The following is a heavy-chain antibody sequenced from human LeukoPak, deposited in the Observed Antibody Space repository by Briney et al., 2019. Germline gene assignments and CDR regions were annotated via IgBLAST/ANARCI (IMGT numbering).Heavy chain of an antibody. D-gene: IGHD3-3*01. CDR1: GFTFSIYA. Sequence: GGSLRLSCAASGFTFSIYAMNWVRQAPGKGLEWVSSISANGGETHYADSVKGRFTISRDNSKNTLYLQINNPRVEDTAVYYCAKRYYDFPLDYWGQGTLVTVS. CDR2: ISANGGET. J-gene: IGHJ4*02. CDR3: AKRYYDFPLDY. V-gene: IGHV3-23*01.